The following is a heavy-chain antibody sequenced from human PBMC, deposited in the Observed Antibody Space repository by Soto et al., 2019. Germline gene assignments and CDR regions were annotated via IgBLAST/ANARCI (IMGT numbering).Heavy chain of an antibody. CDR3: ARHPKYDSSGYGPX. Sequence: TLSLTCTVSGGSISICGHFWTWIRQRPEKGLEWIGDIYYRGSTNYNPSLKSRVTISVDTSKNQLSLKLSSVTAAGTAVYYCARHPKYDSSGYGPXWGQGTLVTVSS. V-gene: IGHV4-31*03. J-gene: IGHJ4*02. D-gene: IGHD3-22*01. CDR1: GGSISICGHF. CDR2: IYYRGST.